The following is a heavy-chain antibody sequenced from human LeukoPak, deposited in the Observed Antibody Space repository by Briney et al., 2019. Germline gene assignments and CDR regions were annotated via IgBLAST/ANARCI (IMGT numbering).Heavy chain of an antibody. CDR3: AREDCSSTSCYPNWFDP. CDR2: INPNSGGT. D-gene: IGHD2-2*01. Sequence: GASVKVSCKASGYTFTGYYMHWVRQAPGQGLEWMGWINPNSGGTNYAQKFQGRVTMTRDTSISTAYMELSRLRSDDTAVYYCAREDCSSTSCYPNWFDPWGQGTLVTVSS. CDR1: GYTFTGYY. J-gene: IGHJ5*02. V-gene: IGHV1-2*02.